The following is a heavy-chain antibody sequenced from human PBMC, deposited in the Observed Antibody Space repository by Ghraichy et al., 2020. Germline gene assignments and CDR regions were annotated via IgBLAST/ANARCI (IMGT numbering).Heavy chain of an antibody. Sequence: GGSLRLSCVGSGFTFSSDNINWVRQSPGKGLEWVSYITSSSRSIFYADSVKGRFTISRDNAKNSLSLQMNSLRDEDTAVYYCARASRVVRFYYYDGMDVWGQGTTVTVSS. CDR3: ARASRVVRFYYYDGMDV. CDR1: GFTFSSDN. J-gene: IGHJ6*02. CDR2: ITSSSRSI. V-gene: IGHV3-48*02. D-gene: IGHD4-23*01.